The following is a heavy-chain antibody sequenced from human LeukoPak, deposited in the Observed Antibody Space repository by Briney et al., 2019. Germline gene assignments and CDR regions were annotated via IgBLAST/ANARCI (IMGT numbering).Heavy chain of an antibody. J-gene: IGHJ4*02. Sequence: PGGSLRLSCAASGFTFSSYAMSWVRQAPGKGLEWVSAISGSGGSTYYADSVKGRFTISRDNSKNTLYLQMNSLRAEDTAVYYCANLDLPRQLWFGELRRGYWGQGTLVTVSS. CDR2: ISGSGGST. V-gene: IGHV3-23*01. CDR3: ANLDLPRQLWFGELRRGY. CDR1: GFTFSSYA. D-gene: IGHD3-10*01.